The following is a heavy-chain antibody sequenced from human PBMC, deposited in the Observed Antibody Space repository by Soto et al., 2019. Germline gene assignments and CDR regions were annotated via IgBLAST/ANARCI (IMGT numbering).Heavy chain of an antibody. CDR3: AKGGSGNYLTYYYYYGMDV. V-gene: IGHV3-64*04. CDR2: ISSNGGST. CDR1: GFTFSSYA. J-gene: IGHJ6*02. Sequence: PGGSLRLSCSASGFTFSSYAMHWVRQAPGKGLEYVSAISSNGGSTYYADSVKGRFTISRDNSKNTVYLEMNNLRAEDTATYYCAKGGSGNYLTYYYYYGMDVWGQGTTVTVSS. D-gene: IGHD3-22*01.